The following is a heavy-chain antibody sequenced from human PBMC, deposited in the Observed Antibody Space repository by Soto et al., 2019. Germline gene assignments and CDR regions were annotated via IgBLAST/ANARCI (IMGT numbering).Heavy chain of an antibody. Sequence: PGGSLRLSCTASGFTFDDYAMHWVRQFPGKGLEWVSTISWNSNSIACADSVQGRFTVSRDNAKNSLYLQMNSLRSEDTALYYCAKGQLVGWYYFDSWGQGTLVTVSS. J-gene: IGHJ4*02. D-gene: IGHD1-1*01. CDR3: AKGQLVGWYYFDS. V-gene: IGHV3-9*01. CDR2: ISWNSNSI. CDR1: GFTFDDYA.